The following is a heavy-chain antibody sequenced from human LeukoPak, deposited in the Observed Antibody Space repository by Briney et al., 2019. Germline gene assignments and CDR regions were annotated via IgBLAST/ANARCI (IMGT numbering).Heavy chain of an antibody. J-gene: IGHJ4*02. V-gene: IGHV4-30-2*01. CDR2: IYHSGST. D-gene: IGHD4-11*01. CDR1: GGSISSGGYS. Sequence: SQTLSLTCAVSGGSISSGGYSWSWIRQPPGKGLEWIGYIYHSGSTYYNPSLKSRVTISVDTSKNQFSLKLSSVTAADTAVYYCARYSNYVRYYFDYWGQGTLVTVSS. CDR3: ARYSNYVRYYFDY.